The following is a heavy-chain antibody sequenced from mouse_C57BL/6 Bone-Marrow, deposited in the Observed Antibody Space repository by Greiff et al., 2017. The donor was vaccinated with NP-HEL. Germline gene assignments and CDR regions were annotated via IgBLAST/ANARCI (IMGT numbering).Heavy chain of an antibody. CDR3: VSSYFDY. J-gene: IGHJ2*01. Sequence: EVQVVESGGGLVQPKGSLKLSCAASGFSFNTYAMNWVRQAPGKGLEWVACIRSKSNNYATYYADSGKDRFTISRDDSESMLYLQMNNLKTADTDMYYCVSSYFDYWGQGTTLTVSS. CDR2: IRSKSNNYAT. V-gene: IGHV10-1*01. CDR1: GFSFNTYA.